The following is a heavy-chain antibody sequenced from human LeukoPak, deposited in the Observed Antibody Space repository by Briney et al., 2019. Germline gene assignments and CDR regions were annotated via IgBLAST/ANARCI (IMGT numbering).Heavy chain of an antibody. V-gene: IGHV4-38-2*01. Sequence: SETLSLTCGVSGYSISRGYYWAWIRQPPGKGLEWIGTIYHIGSTYYTPSLGSRVTISVDTSKNEFSLNLKSVTAADTAVYYCARAGWIITSGVDYWGQGALVTVSS. J-gene: IGHJ4*02. CDR2: IYHIGST. CDR3: ARAGWIITSGVDY. CDR1: GYSISRGYY. D-gene: IGHD3-10*01.